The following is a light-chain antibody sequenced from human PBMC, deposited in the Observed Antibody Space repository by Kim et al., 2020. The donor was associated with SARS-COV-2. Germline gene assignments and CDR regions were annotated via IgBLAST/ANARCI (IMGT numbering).Light chain of an antibody. CDR2: GAS. Sequence: LSPGERAALSCRASQTISTNYLAWYQQKPGQAPRLVIYGASSRATGIPDRFSGSASGTDFTLTISRLEPEDFAVYYCQQYGSSYTFGQGTKLEIK. CDR1: QTISTNY. J-gene: IGKJ2*01. CDR3: QQYGSSYT. V-gene: IGKV3-20*01.